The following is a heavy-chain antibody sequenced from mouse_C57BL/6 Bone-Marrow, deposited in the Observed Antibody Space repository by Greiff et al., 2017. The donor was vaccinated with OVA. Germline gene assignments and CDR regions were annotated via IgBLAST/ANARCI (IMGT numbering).Heavy chain of an antibody. CDR2: IYPGSGNT. V-gene: IGHV1-76*01. J-gene: IGHJ1*03. Sequence: VQLQQSGAELVRPGASVKLSCKASGYTFTDYYINWVKQRPGQGLEWIARIYPGSGNTYYNEKFKGKATLTAEKSSSTAYMQLSSLTSEDSAVYFGAIDGQIYGRWYFNVWGTGPTGTVPS. D-gene: IGHD1-1*01. CDR1: GYTFTDYY. CDR3: AIDGQIYGRWYFNV.